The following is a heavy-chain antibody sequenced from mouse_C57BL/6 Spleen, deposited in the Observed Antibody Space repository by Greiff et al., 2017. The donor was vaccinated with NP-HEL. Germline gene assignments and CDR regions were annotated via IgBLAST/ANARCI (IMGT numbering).Heavy chain of an antibody. Sequence: QVQLKQPGAELVKPGASVKLSCKASGYTFTSYWMQWVKQRPGQGLEWIGEIDPSDSYTNYNQKFKGKATLTVDTSSSTAYMQLSSLTSEDSAVYYCARWNWDEGFAYWGQGTLVTVSA. D-gene: IGHD4-1*01. V-gene: IGHV1-50*01. J-gene: IGHJ3*01. CDR3: ARWNWDEGFAY. CDR2: IDPSDSYT. CDR1: GYTFTSYW.